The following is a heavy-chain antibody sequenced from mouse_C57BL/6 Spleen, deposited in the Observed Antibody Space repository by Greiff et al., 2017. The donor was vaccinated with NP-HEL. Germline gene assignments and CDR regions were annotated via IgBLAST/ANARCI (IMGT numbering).Heavy chain of an antibody. J-gene: IGHJ3*01. CDR3: ARYKTAQATFAY. Sequence: EVQGVESGGGLVQPGGSLSLSCAASGFTFTDYYMSWVRQPPGKALEWLGFIRNKANGYTTEYSASVKGRFTISRDNSQSILYLQMNALRAEDSATYYCARYKTAQATFAYWGQRTLVTVSA. V-gene: IGHV7-3*01. CDR1: GFTFTDYY. CDR2: IRNKANGYTT. D-gene: IGHD3-2*02.